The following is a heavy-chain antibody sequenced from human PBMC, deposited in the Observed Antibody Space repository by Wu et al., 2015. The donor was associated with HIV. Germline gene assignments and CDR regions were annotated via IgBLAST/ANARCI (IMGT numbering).Heavy chain of an antibody. CDR3: ARGVFPNGRWLIHNWFDP. D-gene: IGHD6-19*01. CDR2: MNPNSGNT. CDR1: GYTFSSYD. Sequence: QVQLVQSGAEVEKPGASVKVSCKASGYTFSSYDINWVRQATGQGLEWMGWMNPNSGNTGYAQKFLGRVTITRNISINTAYMELSSLRSEDTAVYYCARGVFPNGRWLIHNWFDPWGQGTLVTVSS. V-gene: IGHV1-8*03. J-gene: IGHJ5*02.